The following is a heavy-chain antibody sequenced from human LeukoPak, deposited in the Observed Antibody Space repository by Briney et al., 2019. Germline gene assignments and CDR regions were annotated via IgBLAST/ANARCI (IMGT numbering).Heavy chain of an antibody. CDR1: GFTFSSYW. CDR2: IKQDGSEK. J-gene: IGHJ4*02. V-gene: IGHV3-7*01. CDR3: ARAGPFGESYFDY. D-gene: IGHD3-10*01. Sequence: GGSLRLSCAASGFTFSSYWMSWVRQAPGKGLEWVANIKQDGSEKYYVDSVKGRFTISRDNAKNSLYLQMHSLRAEDTAVYYCARAGPFGESYFDYWGQGTLVTVSS.